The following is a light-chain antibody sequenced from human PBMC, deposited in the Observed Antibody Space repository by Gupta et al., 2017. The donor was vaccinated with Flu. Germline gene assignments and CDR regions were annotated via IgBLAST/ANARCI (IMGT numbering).Light chain of an antibody. CDR1: QSISSY. CDR3: QQSDSTPRT. V-gene: IGKV1-39*01. CDR2: AAC. J-gene: IGKJ3*01. Sequence: DIQMTQSPSSLSASVGDRVTITCRASQSISSYLNWYQQKPGKAPKLLIYAACSLQSGVPSRFSGSGSGTDFTLTISRLQPEDFATYYCQQSDSTPRTFGHGTKVDIK.